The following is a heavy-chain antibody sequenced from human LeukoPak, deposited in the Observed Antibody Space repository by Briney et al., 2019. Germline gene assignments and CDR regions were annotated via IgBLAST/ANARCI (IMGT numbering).Heavy chain of an antibody. J-gene: IGHJ5*02. CDR1: GYSFTSYW. D-gene: IGHD3-10*01. CDR3: ASNYYGSGSYISRAYA. Sequence: GESLKISCKGSGYSFTSYWIGWVRQMPGKGLEWVGIIYPGDSDTRYSPSFQGQVTISADKSISTAYLQWNSLKASDTAMYYCASNYYGSGSYISRAYAWGQGTLVTVSS. CDR2: IYPGDSDT. V-gene: IGHV5-51*01.